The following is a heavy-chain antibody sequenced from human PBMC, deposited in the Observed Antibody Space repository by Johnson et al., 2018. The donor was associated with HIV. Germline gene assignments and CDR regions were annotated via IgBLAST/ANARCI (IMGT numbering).Heavy chain of an antibody. V-gene: IGHV3-30*19. J-gene: IGHJ3*02. CDR1: GFIFSRYG. Sequence: QVQLVESGGGVVQPGRSLRLSCAASGFIFSRYGMHWVRQAPGKGLEWVAVISYDGSNKYYADSVKGRFTISRDNSKNSLYLQMNSLRAEDTAVYYCASRWRGSGWNGAFDIWGQGTMVTVSS. D-gene: IGHD6-19*01. CDR2: ISYDGSNK. CDR3: ASRWRGSGWNGAFDI.